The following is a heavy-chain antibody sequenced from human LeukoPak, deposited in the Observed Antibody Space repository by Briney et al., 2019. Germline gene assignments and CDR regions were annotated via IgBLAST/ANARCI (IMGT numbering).Heavy chain of an antibody. D-gene: IGHD5-12*01. V-gene: IGHV3-23*01. CDR2: ISGSGGST. CDR3: AKDKRGYSGYPFDY. J-gene: IGHJ4*02. Sequence: GGSLRLSCAASGFTFSSYAMSWVRQAPGKGLEWVSAISGSGGSTYYADSVKGRFTISRDISKNALYLQMNSLRAEDTAVYYCAKDKRGYSGYPFDYWGQGTLVTVSS. CDR1: GFTFSSYA.